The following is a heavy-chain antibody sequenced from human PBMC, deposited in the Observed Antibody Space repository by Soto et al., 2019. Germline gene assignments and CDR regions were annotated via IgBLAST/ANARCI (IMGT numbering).Heavy chain of an antibody. Sequence: GGSLRLSCAASGFTFSSYSMNWVRQAPGKGLEWVSYISSSSSTIYYADSVKGRFTISRDNAKNSLYLQMNSLRAEDTAVYYCARGMTTGYWYFDLWGRGTLVTVSS. J-gene: IGHJ2*01. V-gene: IGHV3-48*01. CDR2: ISSSSSTI. CDR3: ARGMTTGYWYFDL. CDR1: GFTFSSYS. D-gene: IGHD4-17*01.